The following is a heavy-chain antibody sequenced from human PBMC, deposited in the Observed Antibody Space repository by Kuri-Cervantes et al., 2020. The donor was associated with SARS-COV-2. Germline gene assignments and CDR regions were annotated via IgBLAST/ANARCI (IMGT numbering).Heavy chain of an antibody. D-gene: IGHD6-25*01. J-gene: IGHJ4*02. CDR2: ISSDGSST. V-gene: IGHV3-74*03. Sequence: GESLKISCRASGFTFTTYWMHWVRQAPGKGLVWVARISSDGSSTTYADSVKGRFTISRDNAKNTVYVQMNSLRAEDTALYYCAKVGSVGAFTYWGQGTLVTVSS. CDR1: GFTFTTYW. CDR3: AKVGSVGAFTY.